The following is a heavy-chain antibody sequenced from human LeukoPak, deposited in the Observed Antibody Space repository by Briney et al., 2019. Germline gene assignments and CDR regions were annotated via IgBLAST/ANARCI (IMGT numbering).Heavy chain of an antibody. D-gene: IGHD6-19*01. J-gene: IGHJ6*03. CDR2: INHSGST. Sequence: SETLSLTCAVYGGSFSGYYWSWIRQPPGKGLEWIGEINHSGSTNYNPSLKSRVTISVDTSKNQFSLKLSSVTAADTAVYYCARSVAGGYYYYYYYMDVWGKGTTVTVSS. V-gene: IGHV4-34*01. CDR1: GGSFSGYY. CDR3: ARSVAGGYYYYYYYMDV.